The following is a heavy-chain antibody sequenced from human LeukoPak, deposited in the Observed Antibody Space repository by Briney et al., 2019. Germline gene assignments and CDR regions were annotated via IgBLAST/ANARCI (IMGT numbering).Heavy chain of an antibody. V-gene: IGHV3-48*01. CDR1: GFTFGDYA. CDR3: ARGRLTGYFDY. CDR2: ISSSSSTI. Sequence: PGGSLRLSCTASGFTFGDYAMNWVRQAPGKGLEWVSHISSSSSTIYYADSVKGRFTISRDNAKNSLYLQMNSLRAEDTAVYYCARGRLTGYFDYWGQGTLVTVSS. J-gene: IGHJ4*02.